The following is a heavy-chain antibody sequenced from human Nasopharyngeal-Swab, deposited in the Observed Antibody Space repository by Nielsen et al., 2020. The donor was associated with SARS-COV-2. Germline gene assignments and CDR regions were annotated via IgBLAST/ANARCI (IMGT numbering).Heavy chain of an antibody. D-gene: IGHD3-22*01. V-gene: IGHV3-15*01. J-gene: IGHJ1*01. CDR2: IKSKTDGGTT. CDR3: TTALNPLYYYDSSGYYSPGAEYFQH. CDR1: GFTFSNAW. Sequence: GESLKISCAASGFTFSNAWMSWVRQAPGKGLEWVGRIKSKTDGGTTAYAATVKGRFTISRDDSKNTLYLQMNSLKTEDTAVYYCTTALNPLYYYDSSGYYSPGAEYFQHWGQGTLVTVSS.